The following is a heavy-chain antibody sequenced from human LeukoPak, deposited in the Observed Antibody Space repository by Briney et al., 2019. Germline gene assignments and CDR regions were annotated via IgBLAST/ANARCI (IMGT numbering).Heavy chain of an antibody. V-gene: IGHV4-59*01. CDR3: ARGGARGSSAFDI. J-gene: IGHJ3*02. CDR1: GGSISSYY. D-gene: IGHD3-10*01. CDR2: IYYSGST. Sequence: PSETLSLTCTVSGGSISSYYWSWIRQPPGKGLEWIGYIYYSGSTNYNPSLKSRVTISVDTSKNQFSLKLRSVTAADTAVYYCARGGARGSSAFDIWGQGTMVTVSS.